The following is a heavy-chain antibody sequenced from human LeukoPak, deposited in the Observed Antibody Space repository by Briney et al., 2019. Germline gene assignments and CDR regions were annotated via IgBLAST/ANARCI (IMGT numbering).Heavy chain of an antibody. Sequence: GESLTISCKGSGYNFTNYLIAWVRQMPGKGLDWMGFIYPGDSDPRYSPSFQGQVTISADKSISTAYLQWNSLKASDTAMYYCARSKSKPSFDYWGQGTLDTVSS. J-gene: IGHJ4*02. CDR2: IYPGDSDP. V-gene: IGHV5-51*01. D-gene: IGHD4-11*01. CDR3: ARSKSKPSFDY. CDR1: GYNFTNYL.